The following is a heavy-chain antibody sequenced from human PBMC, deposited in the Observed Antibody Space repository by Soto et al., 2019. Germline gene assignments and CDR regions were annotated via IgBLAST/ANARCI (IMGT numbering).Heavy chain of an antibody. V-gene: IGHV3-23*01. D-gene: IGHD6-13*01. CDR1: GFTFSSYA. J-gene: IGHJ4*02. CDR2: ISGSGGST. CDR3: ARRGTGTYVDS. Sequence: EVQLLDSGGGLVQPGGSLRLSCAASGFTFSSYAMNWVRQAPGKGLEWVSVISGSGGSTYYADSVKGRFTISRDNSQTTLSLQMTSLRGEDTAVYYCARRGTGTYVDSLCQGSLVTVSS.